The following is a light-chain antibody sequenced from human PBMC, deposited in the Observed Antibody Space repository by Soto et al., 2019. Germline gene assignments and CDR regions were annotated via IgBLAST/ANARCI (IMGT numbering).Light chain of an antibody. CDR3: GSREDSLSVVV. Sequence: QSVLTQPPSVSAAPGQKVTISCSGTNSNIGKNDVFWYQQLPGTAPKLLIYDNDKRPSGTPDRFSGSKSGTSATLGITGLQTGVEADYYCGSREDSLSVVVFGGGTKVTVL. CDR2: DND. J-gene: IGLJ2*01. V-gene: IGLV1-51*01. CDR1: NSNIGKND.